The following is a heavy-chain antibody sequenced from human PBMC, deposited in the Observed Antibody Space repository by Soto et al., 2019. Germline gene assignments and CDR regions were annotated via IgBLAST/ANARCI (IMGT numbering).Heavy chain of an antibody. CDR2: MNPNSGNT. D-gene: IGHD3-22*01. CDR3: ARARRYYYDSSGYSQPGAY. V-gene: IGHV1-8*01. Sequence: ASVKVSCKASGYTFTSYDINWVRQATGQGLEWMGWMNPNSGNTGYAQKFQGRVTMTRDTSTSTVYMELSSLRSEDTAVYYCARARRYYYDSSGYSQPGAYWGQGTLVTVSS. CDR1: GYTFTSYD. J-gene: IGHJ4*02.